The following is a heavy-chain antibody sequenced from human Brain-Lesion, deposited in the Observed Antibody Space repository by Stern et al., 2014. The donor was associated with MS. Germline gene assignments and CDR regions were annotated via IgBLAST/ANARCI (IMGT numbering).Heavy chain of an antibody. J-gene: IGHJ3*02. CDR2: IHHRGAT. CDR3: AAIGPLMEGAAFDI. V-gene: IGHV4-31*03. CDR1: GAPVNSGGYY. D-gene: IGHD3-16*01. Sequence: VQLVESGPGLVKPSQTLSLSCTVSGAPVNSGGYYWTWIRQVPGKGREWIGYIHHRGATFYNPPLKSRVTISVDTSENQVSLMLSSVTAADTAVYYCAAIGPLMEGAAFDIWGQGTLVTVSS.